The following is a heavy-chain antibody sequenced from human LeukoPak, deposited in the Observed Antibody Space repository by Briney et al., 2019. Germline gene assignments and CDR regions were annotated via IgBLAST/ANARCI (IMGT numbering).Heavy chain of an antibody. V-gene: IGHV3-49*04. Sequence: PGGSLRLSCTASGFTFGDYAMSWVRQAPGKGLEWVGFIRSKAYGGTTEYAASVKGRFTISRDDSKTIAYLQMNSLKPEDTAVYYCTSWCSGSSCPGPDAFDIWGQGTMVTVSS. CDR1: GFTFGDYA. J-gene: IGHJ3*02. D-gene: IGHD6-13*01. CDR2: IRSKAYGGTT. CDR3: TSWCSGSSCPGPDAFDI.